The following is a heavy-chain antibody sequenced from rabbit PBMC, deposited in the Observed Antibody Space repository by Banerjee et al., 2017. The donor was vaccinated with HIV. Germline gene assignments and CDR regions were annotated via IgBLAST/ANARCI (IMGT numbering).Heavy chain of an antibody. Sequence: QEQLEESGGGLVQPGGSLTLSCTASGFDISYYHMGWVRQAPGKGLEWIGIIYTDSDGTWYANWAKGRFTISRSTSLNTVTLQMTSLTAADTATYFCARDLAGVIGWNFNFRGPGTLVTVS. CDR3: ARDLAGVIGWNFNF. CDR1: GFDISYYH. CDR2: IYTDSDGT. J-gene: IGHJ4*01. V-gene: IGHV1S43*01. D-gene: IGHD4-1*01.